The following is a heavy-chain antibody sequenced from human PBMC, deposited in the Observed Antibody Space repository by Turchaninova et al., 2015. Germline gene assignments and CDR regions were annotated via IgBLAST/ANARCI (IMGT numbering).Heavy chain of an antibody. D-gene: IGHD2-2*01. V-gene: IGHV3-49*04. Sequence: SGGGLVQPGRSLRLSCTASGFTFGDYAMSWVRQAPGKGLEWVGFIRSKAYGGTTEYVASVKGRFTISRDDSKSIAYLQMNSLKTEYTAVYYCRRYFSSTNCHPLDYWGQGTLVTVSS. CDR3: RRYFSSTNCHPLDY. CDR2: IRSKAYGGTT. CDR1: GFTFGDYA. J-gene: IGHJ4*02.